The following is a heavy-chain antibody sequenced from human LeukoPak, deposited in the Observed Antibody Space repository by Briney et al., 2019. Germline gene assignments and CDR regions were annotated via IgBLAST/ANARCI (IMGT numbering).Heavy chain of an antibody. J-gene: IGHJ4*02. Sequence: GGSLILSCVASGFTFRTNGMHWVRQAPGKGLEWGAFVRYDGTDKNYLDSVKGRFTISRDNSKNTLYLQMTSLRAEDTAVYYCAKDIALYREPLEYWGQGTLVTVSS. V-gene: IGHV3-30*02. CDR3: AKDIALYREPLEY. CDR1: GFTFRTNG. D-gene: IGHD1-26*01. CDR2: VRYDGTDK.